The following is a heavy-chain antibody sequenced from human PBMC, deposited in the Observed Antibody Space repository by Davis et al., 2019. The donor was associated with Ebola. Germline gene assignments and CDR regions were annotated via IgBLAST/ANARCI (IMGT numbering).Heavy chain of an antibody. V-gene: IGHV4-34*01. Sequence: SETLSLTCAVYGGSFSGYYWSWIRQPPGKGLEWIGEINHSGSTNYNPSLKSRVTISVDKSKNQFSLKLSSVTAADTAVYYCARVAGFYYGMDVWGQGTTVTVSS. CDR3: ARVAGFYYGMDV. CDR1: GGSFSGYY. CDR2: INHSGST. J-gene: IGHJ6*02. D-gene: IGHD6-19*01.